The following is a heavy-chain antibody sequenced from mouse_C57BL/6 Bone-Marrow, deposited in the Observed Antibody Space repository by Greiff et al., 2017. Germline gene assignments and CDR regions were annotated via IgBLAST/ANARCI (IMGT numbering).Heavy chain of an antibody. V-gene: IGHV2-9-1*01. CDR2: IWTGGGT. CDR1: GFSLTSYA. J-gene: IGHJ4*01. CDR3: ARRSLYYGSSPDYAMDY. D-gene: IGHD1-1*01. Sequence: VQGVESGPGLVAPSQSLSITCTVSGFSLTSYAISWVRQPPGKGLEWLGVIWTGGGTNYNSALKSRLSISKDNSKSQVFLKMNSLQTDDTARYYCARRSLYYGSSPDYAMDYWGQGTSVTVSS.